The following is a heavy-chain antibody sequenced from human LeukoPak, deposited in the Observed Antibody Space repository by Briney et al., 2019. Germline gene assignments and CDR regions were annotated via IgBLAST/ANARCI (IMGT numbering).Heavy chain of an antibody. CDR1: GFTFDDYA. D-gene: IGHD6-13*01. V-gene: IGHV3-9*01. J-gene: IGHJ4*02. CDR2: ISWNSGSI. Sequence: GGSLRLSCAASGFTFDDYAMHWVRQAPGKGLEWVSGISWNSGSIGYADSVKGRFTTSRDNAKNSLYLQMNSLRAEDTAVYYCAKDIDSSSWYYFDYWGQGTLVTVSS. CDR3: AKDIDSSSWYYFDY.